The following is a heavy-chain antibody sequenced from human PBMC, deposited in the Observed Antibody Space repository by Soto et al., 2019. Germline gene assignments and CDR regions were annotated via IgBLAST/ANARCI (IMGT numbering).Heavy chain of an antibody. J-gene: IGHJ4*02. CDR2: LSSDGFGA. CDR1: GISLSPCW. V-gene: IGHV3-74*03. Sequence: GGSLRPSCAAPGISLSPCWMHWVRQAPGRGLEWVSRLSSDGFGAAYADSVKGPFLISRDIARNTLFLQMNSLGADDTAVYSCARDLGGPDYWGRGTSVTVSS. CDR3: ARDLGGPDY. D-gene: IGHD3-16*01.